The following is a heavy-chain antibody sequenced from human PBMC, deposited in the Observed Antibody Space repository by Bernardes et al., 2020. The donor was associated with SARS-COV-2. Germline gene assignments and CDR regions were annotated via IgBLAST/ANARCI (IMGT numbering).Heavy chain of an antibody. Sequence: VGSLRLSCAASGFTFSNYAMNWVRQAPGKGLEWVSGFSAGGLSTYYADSVKGRFTISRDSSKNTLYLQMNSLRADDTAVYYCAKTISRHLPPWYGRDAWGKGTTVTVSS. CDR3: AKTISRHLPPWYGRDA. V-gene: IGHV3-23*01. CDR1: GFTFSNYA. D-gene: IGHD6-6*01. CDR2: FSAGGLST. J-gene: IGHJ6*04.